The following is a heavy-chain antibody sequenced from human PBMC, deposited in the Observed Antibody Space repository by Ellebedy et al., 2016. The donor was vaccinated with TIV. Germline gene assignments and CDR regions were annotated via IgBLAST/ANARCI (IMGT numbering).Heavy chain of an antibody. Sequence: GGSLRLSCAASGFTVNSNYMSWVRQAPGKGLEWVSTIYSDGSTYYADSVRGRFTISRDTSKNTLYLQNNGLRAEDTAVYFCARKTFIDVDLKVWGVFDIWGQGTMVAFSS. D-gene: IGHD2-15*01. J-gene: IGHJ3*02. V-gene: IGHV3-66*01. CDR3: ARKTFIDVDLKVWGVFDI. CDR1: GFTVNSNY. CDR2: IYSDGST.